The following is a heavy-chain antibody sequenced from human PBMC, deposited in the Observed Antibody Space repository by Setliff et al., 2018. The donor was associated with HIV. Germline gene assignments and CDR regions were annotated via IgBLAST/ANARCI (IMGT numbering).Heavy chain of an antibody. Sequence: KPSETLSLTCTVSGGSMSTYYWSWIRQPPGKGLEWIGYIYTSGITDYNPSLKSRVTISGDTSKNQFSLKLSSVTAADTAVYYCARDRRGYYYGSGSCYMDVWGTGTTVTVSS. CDR1: GGSMSTYY. J-gene: IGHJ6*03. D-gene: IGHD3-10*01. CDR2: IYTSGIT. CDR3: ARDRRGYYYGSGSCYMDV. V-gene: IGHV4-4*08.